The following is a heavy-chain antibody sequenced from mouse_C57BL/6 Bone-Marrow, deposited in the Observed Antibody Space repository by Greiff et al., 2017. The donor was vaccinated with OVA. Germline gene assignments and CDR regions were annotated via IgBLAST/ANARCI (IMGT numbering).Heavy chain of an antibody. J-gene: IGHJ2*01. CDR1: GFTFSNYW. D-gene: IGHD3-3*01. CDR2: ISLKYDNYAT. Sequence: EVKLEESGGGLVQPGGSMKLSCVASGFTFSNYWMNWVRQSPEKGLEWVAQISLKYDNYATHYAVSVKGRFTISIDDSKISFYLRMNNLRAEDTGIYYCTRDVDDWGQGTTLTVSS. CDR3: TRDVDD. V-gene: IGHV6-3*01.